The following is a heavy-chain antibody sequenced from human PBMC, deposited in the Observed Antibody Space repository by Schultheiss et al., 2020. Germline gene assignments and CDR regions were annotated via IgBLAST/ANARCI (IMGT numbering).Heavy chain of an antibody. CDR3: ARVGGYSSVWYLAFDI. CDR2: IYSGGST. CDR1: GFTVSSNY. J-gene: IGHJ3*02. Sequence: GGSLRLSCAASGFTVSSNYMSWVRQAPGKGLEWVSVIYSGGSTYYADSVKGRFTISRDNSKNTLYLQMNSLRAEDTAVFYCARVGGYSSVWYLAFDIWGQGTMVTVSS. D-gene: IGHD6-19*01. V-gene: IGHV3-53*01.